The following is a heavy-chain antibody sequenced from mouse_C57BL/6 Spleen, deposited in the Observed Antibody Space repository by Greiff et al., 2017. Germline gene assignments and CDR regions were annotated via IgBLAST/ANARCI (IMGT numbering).Heavy chain of an antibody. V-gene: IGHV1-62-2*01. CDR1: GYTFTDYT. CDR3: AGHEEYERYAVDY. CDR2: FYPGSGST. Sequence: QVQLQQSGAELVKPGASVKLSCKASGYTFTDYTIHWVKQRSGQGLEWVGWFYPGSGSTKYNEKFKDKATLTVDKSSSTVYMERRKWTSENSAVYFCAGHEEYERYAVDYWGQGTSVTVSS. D-gene: IGHD2-10*02. J-gene: IGHJ4*01.